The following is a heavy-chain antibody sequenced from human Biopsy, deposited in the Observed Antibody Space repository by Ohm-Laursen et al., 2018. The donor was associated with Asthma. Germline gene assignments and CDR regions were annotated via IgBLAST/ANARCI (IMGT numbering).Heavy chain of an antibody. D-gene: IGHD3-3*01. V-gene: IGHV3-7*01. J-gene: IGHJ1*01. CDR2: IKHDGSEK. CDR3: ARTFHFWSPYHAEHYQL. CDR1: GFTFGDYC. Sequence: SLRLSCAASGFTFGDYCMSWVRQVPGKGLEWVANIKHDGSEKNHVDSLKGRFTISRDNAKNLLFLQMSSLRAEDTAVYYCARTFHFWSPYHAEHYQLWGQGTLVTVSS.